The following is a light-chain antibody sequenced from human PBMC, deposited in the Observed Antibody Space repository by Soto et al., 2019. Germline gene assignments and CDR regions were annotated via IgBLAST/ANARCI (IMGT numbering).Light chain of an antibody. V-gene: IGKV3-20*01. Sequence: EIVMTQSPATLSVSPGERATLSCRASQSVSSSYLAWYQQKPGQAPRLLIYAASTRATGIPDRFSGSGSGTDFTLTISRLEPEDFAVYYCQQYGSSLFTFGPGTKVDI. CDR2: AAS. J-gene: IGKJ3*01. CDR3: QQYGSSLFT. CDR1: QSVSSSY.